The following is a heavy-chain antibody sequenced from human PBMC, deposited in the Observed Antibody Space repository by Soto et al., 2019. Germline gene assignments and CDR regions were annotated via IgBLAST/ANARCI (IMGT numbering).Heavy chain of an antibody. Sequence: DVQLVESGGGLVQPGGSLRLSCAASGLTFSAFDMHWVRQTTGKGLEWVAAIGTQHDTYYPDSVKGRFTISIENAKNSLYLQMNSLRAGDTAVYYCARQASYWHGGGGWFDPWGQGTLVTVSS. CDR1: GLTFSAFD. CDR2: IGTQHDT. V-gene: IGHV3-13*01. CDR3: ARQASYWHGGGGWFDP. J-gene: IGHJ5*02. D-gene: IGHD2-8*02.